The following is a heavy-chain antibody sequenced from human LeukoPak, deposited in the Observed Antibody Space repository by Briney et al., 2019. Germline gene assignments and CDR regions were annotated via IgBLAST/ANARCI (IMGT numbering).Heavy chain of an antibody. CDR1: GFTFRSYW. Sequence: GGSLRLSCAVSGFTFRSYWMYWVRHAPGKGLMWVSLINIDGSITSYADSVKGRFTISRDNAKNTLYLQMNSLRAEDTAVYCCAKGAPSRLRFLEWLSYYMDVWGKGTTVTVSS. D-gene: IGHD3-3*01. V-gene: IGHV3-74*01. J-gene: IGHJ6*03. CDR3: AKGAPSRLRFLEWLSYYMDV. CDR2: INIDGSIT.